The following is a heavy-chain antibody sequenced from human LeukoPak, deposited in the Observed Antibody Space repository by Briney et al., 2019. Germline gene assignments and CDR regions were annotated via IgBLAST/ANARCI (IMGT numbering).Heavy chain of an antibody. J-gene: IGHJ6*02. CDR1: GFTYSTYA. CDR2: ISSHGGSE. V-gene: IGHV3-30*18. Sequence: GGSLRLSCAASGFTYSTYAMHWFRQTPLKGLQWVAAISSHGGSEYYADSVKARFTISRDNSKNTLYLQVDSLRTEDTAVYYCAKKSCSVIACPGAIEVWGHGTTVTVSS. CDR3: AKKSCSVIACPGAIEV. D-gene: IGHD2-15*01.